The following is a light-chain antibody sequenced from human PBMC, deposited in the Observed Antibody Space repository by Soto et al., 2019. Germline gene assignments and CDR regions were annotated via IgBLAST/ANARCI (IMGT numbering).Light chain of an antibody. Sequence: QSALTQPASVSGSPGQSITISCTGTSSDIGAYNFVSWYQQHPGKAPKLMLYDVNIRPAGVSNRFSGSTSGNPASLTISGLQAEDEADYYCTSWTTSTTMIFGGGTQLTV. CDR2: DVN. CDR1: SSDIGAYNF. CDR3: TSWTTSTTMI. V-gene: IGLV2-14*03. J-gene: IGLJ2*01.